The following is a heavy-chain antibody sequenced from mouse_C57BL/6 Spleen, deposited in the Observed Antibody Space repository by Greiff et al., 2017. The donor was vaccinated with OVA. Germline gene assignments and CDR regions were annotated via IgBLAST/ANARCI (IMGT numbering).Heavy chain of an antibody. Sequence: EVQLQQSGTVLVRPGASVKMSCKTSGYTFTSYWMHWVKQRPGQGLEWIGAIYPGNSDTNYNQKFKGQAKLTEDTSASTAYMELSSLTNEDSEVYYCTTPAYGGRGKYWDLDVWGQGTTVTVSS. CDR2: IYPGNSDT. J-gene: IGHJ1*01. V-gene: IGHV1-5*01. D-gene: IGHD1-1*01. CDR3: TTPAYGGRGKYWDLDV. CDR1: GYTFTSYW.